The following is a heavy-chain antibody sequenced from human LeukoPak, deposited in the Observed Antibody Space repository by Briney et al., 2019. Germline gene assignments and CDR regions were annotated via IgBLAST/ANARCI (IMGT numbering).Heavy chain of an antibody. V-gene: IGHV3-30*04. D-gene: IGHD5-12*01. Sequence: PGRSLRLSCAASGFTFSSYAMHWVRQAPGKGLEWVAVISYDGSNKYYADSVKGRFTISRDNSKNTLYLQMNSLRAEDTAVYYCARDKVKASGYLFDYWGQGTLVTVSS. CDR3: ARDKVKASGYLFDY. J-gene: IGHJ4*02. CDR1: GFTFSSYA. CDR2: ISYDGSNK.